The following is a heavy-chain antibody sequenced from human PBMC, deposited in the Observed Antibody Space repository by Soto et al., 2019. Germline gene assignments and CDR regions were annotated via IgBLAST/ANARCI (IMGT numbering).Heavy chain of an antibody. D-gene: IGHD3-3*01. CDR2: IDSGGST. Sequence: EVQLVESGGGLIQPGGSLRLSCAASGFTVSSNYMSWVRQAPGKGLEWVSVIDSGGSTDYADSVKGRFTISRDNSKYTLYLQMKSLRAEDTAVYYCAAVQTIFGVGVSGMDVWGQGTTFTVSS. CDR1: GFTVSSNY. V-gene: IGHV3-53*01. CDR3: AAVQTIFGVGVSGMDV. J-gene: IGHJ6*02.